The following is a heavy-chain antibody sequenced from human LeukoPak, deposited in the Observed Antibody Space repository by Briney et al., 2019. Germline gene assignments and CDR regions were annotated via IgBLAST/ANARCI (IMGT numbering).Heavy chain of an antibody. CDR3: ARHIVGNCDY. D-gene: IGHD5-12*01. V-gene: IGHV3-7*01. Sequence: GGSLSLSCAPSGFTFSNYWMTWVRQPPGKGLEWVANIKQDGSAEYYVDSVKGRFTISKDNAKSSLYLQMNSLRAEDTAVYYCARHIVGNCDYWGQGSLLTVSS. CDR1: GFTFSNYW. J-gene: IGHJ4*02. CDR2: IKQDGSAE.